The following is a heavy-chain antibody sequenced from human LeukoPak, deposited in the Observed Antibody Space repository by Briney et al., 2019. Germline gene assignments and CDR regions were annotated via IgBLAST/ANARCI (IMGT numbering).Heavy chain of an antibody. CDR3: AKDRTMYYYDPVGYFDY. J-gene: IGHJ4*02. CDR1: GFTFSSYW. Sequence: PGGSLRLSCAASGFTFSSYWMSWVRQAPGKGLEWVANIKQDGSEKYYVDSVKGRFTISRDNAKNSLYLQMNSLRAEDTAVYYCAKDRTMYYYDPVGYFDYWGQGTLVTVSS. D-gene: IGHD3-22*01. CDR2: IKQDGSEK. V-gene: IGHV3-7*01.